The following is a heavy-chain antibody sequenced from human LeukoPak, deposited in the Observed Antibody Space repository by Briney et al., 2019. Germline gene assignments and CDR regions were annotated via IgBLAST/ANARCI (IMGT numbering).Heavy chain of an antibody. CDR3: AKPPNDSSGYYYFDY. CDR2: INPNSGGT. V-gene: IGHV1-2*02. J-gene: IGHJ4*02. Sequence: ASVKVSCKASGYTFTGYYMHWVRQAPGQGLEWMGWINPNSGGTNYAQKFQGRVTMTRDTSISTAYMELSRLRSDDTAVYYCAKPPNDSSGYYYFDYWGQGTLVTVSS. D-gene: IGHD3-22*01. CDR1: GYTFTGYY.